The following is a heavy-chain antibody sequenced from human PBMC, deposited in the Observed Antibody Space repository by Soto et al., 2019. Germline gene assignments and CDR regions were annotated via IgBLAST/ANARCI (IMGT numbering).Heavy chain of an antibody. Sequence: SETLSLTCTVSGGSITSYYWSWIRQPPGKGLEWIGFIYYSGSTSYSPSLKSRVTISVDTSKNQFSLKLSSVTAADTAVYYCARYSGTYFVYWGQGALVTVSS. CDR1: GGSITSYY. D-gene: IGHD1-26*01. CDR2: IYYSGST. V-gene: IGHV4-59*01. CDR3: ARYSGTYFVY. J-gene: IGHJ4*02.